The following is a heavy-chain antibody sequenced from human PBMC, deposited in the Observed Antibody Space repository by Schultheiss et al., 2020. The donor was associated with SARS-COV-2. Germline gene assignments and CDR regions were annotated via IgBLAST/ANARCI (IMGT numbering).Heavy chain of an antibody. Sequence: SETLSLTCAVSGGSFSGYYWSWIRQPPGKGLEWIGEINHSGRTNYNPSLKSRVTISVDTSKNQFSLKLSSVTAADTAVYYCARDRRFDYWGQGTLVTVSS. CDR3: ARDRRFDY. J-gene: IGHJ4*02. CDR1: GGSFSGYY. CDR2: INHSGRT. V-gene: IGHV4-34*01.